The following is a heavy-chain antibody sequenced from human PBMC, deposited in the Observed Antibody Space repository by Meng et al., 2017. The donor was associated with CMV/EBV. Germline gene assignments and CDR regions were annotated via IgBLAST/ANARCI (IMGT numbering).Heavy chain of an antibody. D-gene: IGHD3-3*01. CDR3: ARCCLGDNYDFWSGYFNYYYYYGMDV. J-gene: IGHJ6*02. CDR2: IYHSGST. CDR1: GYSISSGYY. Sequence: SETLSLTCTVSGYSISSGYYWGWIRQPPGKGLEWIGSIYHSGSTYYNPPLKSRVTISVDTSKNQFSLKLSSVTAADTAVYYCARCCLGDNYDFWSGYFNYYYYYGMDVWGQGTTVTVSS. V-gene: IGHV4-38-2*02.